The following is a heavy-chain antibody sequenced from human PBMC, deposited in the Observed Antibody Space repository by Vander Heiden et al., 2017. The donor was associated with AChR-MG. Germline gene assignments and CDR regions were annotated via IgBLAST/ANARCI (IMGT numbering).Heavy chain of an antibody. CDR3: ARDRPEGLLPFDY. J-gene: IGHJ4*02. V-gene: IGHV1-69*04. D-gene: IGHD2-15*01. Sequence: QVQLVQSGAEVKKPGSSVKVSCKASGRTFSSYAISWVRQAPGQGLEWMGRIIPSLGIANYAQKFQGRVTITADKSTSTAYMELSSLRSEDTAVYYCARDRPEGLLPFDYWGQGTLVTVSS. CDR1: GRTFSSYA. CDR2: IIPSLGIA.